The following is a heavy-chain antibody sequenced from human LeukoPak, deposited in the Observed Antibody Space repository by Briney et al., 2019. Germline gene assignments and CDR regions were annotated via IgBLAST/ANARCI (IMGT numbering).Heavy chain of an antibody. Sequence: GGSLRLSCAASGFTFSSYWMSWVRQAPGKGPEWVANIKQDGSEKYYVDSVKGRFTISRDNAKNSLYLQMNSLRAEDTAVYYCARIEGQGVITIFGVVNYFDYWGQGTLVTVSS. J-gene: IGHJ4*02. D-gene: IGHD3-3*01. CDR2: IKQDGSEK. V-gene: IGHV3-7*01. CDR3: ARIEGQGVITIFGVVNYFDY. CDR1: GFTFSSYW.